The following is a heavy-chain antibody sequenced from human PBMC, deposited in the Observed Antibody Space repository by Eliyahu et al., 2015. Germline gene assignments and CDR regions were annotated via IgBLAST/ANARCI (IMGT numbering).Heavy chain of an antibody. CDR3: ARYNWNDERYYYYYGMDV. Sequence: QVQLVQSGAEVKKPGSSVKVSCKASGGTFSSYAISWVRQAPGQGLEWMGRIIPILGIANYAQKFQGRVTITADKSTSTAYMELSSLRSEDTAVYYCARYNWNDERYYYYYGMDVWGQGTTVTVSS. V-gene: IGHV1-69*04. D-gene: IGHD1-20*01. CDR2: IIPILGIA. CDR1: GGTFSSYA. J-gene: IGHJ6*02.